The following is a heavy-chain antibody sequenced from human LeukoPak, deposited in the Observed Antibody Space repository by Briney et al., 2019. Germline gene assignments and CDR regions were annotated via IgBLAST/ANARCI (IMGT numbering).Heavy chain of an antibody. CDR1: GGSISSYY. D-gene: IGHD2/OR15-2a*01. CDR2: IHYSGST. Sequence: KPSETLSLTCTVSGGSISSYYWSWIRQPPGKGLEWIGYIHYSGSTNHNPSLKSRVTISVDTSKNQYSLKLSSVTAADTAVYYCARDREYSSFDPWGQGTLVTVSS. CDR3: ARDREYSSFDP. V-gene: IGHV4-59*01. J-gene: IGHJ5*02.